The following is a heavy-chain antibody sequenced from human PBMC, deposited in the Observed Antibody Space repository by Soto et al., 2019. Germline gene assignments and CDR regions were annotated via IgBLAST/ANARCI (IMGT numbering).Heavy chain of an antibody. Sequence: SETMSLTCTVSGGSVSGVAFYWSWVRQHPGRGLEWIGNIYYSGTTYYSPSLKSRVTMSVDTSMNHFSLKLSSLTAADTAVYYCARVPDYWGQGTLVTVSS. D-gene: IGHD2-2*01. J-gene: IGHJ4*02. CDR1: GGSVSGVAFY. V-gene: IGHV4-31*03. CDR3: ARVPDY. CDR2: IYYSGTT.